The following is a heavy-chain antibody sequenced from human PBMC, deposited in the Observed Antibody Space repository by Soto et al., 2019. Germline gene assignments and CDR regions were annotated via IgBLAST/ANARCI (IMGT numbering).Heavy chain of an antibody. CDR3: ARDIDYNIDY. CDR2: INAYNGNT. J-gene: IGHJ4*02. V-gene: IGHV1-18*04. D-gene: IGHD4-4*01. Sequence: GAAVKVSCKASGYSFVSHGISWVRQAPGQGLEWVGWINAYNGNTNYAQRFQGRVTVTTDTSTSTAYMELRNLRSDDTAVYCCARDIDYNIDYWGMGTLVTVSS. CDR1: GYSFVSHG.